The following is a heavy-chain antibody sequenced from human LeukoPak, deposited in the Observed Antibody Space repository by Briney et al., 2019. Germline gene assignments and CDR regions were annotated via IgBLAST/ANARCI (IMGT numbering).Heavy chain of an antibody. Sequence: ASVKVSCKASGYTFTSYGISWVRQAPGQGLEWMGWISAYNGNTNYAQKLQGRVTMTTDTSTSTAYMELRSLRSDDTAVYYCARDSPRGVVVVAATHYYGMDVWGQGTTVTVSS. D-gene: IGHD2-15*01. CDR1: GYTFTSYG. V-gene: IGHV1-18*01. CDR3: ARDSPRGVVVVAATHYYGMDV. CDR2: ISAYNGNT. J-gene: IGHJ6*02.